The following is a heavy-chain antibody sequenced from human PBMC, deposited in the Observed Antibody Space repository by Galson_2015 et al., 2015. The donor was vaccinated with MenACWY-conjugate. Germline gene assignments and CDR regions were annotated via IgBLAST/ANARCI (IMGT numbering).Heavy chain of an antibody. J-gene: IGHJ4*02. D-gene: IGHD3-22*01. V-gene: IGHV1-3*01. CDR1: EDTFTNYA. CDR3: ARNFYASNGYYNY. Sequence: SVKVSCKASEDTFTNYAIHWVRQAPGQGLEWMGWIVAGNGNSKFSEGFQGRLTITRDTSARTVYLELSSLRSEDTAVYYCARNFYASNGYYNYWGQGTLV. CDR2: IVAGNGNS.